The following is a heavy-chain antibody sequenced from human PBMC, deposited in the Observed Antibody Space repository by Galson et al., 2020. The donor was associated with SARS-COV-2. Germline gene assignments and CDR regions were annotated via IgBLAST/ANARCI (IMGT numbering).Heavy chain of an antibody. CDR2: IFYSGFT. CDR3: ASGLGGDY. V-gene: IGHV4-31*03. D-gene: IGHD1-26*01. CDR1: GVSINSDDSY. J-gene: IGHJ4*02. Sequence: SETLSLTCTVSGVSINSDDSYWSWIRQHPRKGPEWIGYIFYSGFTYYSPSFKSRLTMSLDTSKNQFSLKLDAVTAADTAVYYCASGLGGDYWGPGTLVTVSS.